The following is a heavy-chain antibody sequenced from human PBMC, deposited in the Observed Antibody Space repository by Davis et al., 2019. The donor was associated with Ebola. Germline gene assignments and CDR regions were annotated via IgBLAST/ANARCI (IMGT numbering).Heavy chain of an antibody. D-gene: IGHD2-2*01. CDR2: INHSGST. J-gene: IGHJ6*02. CDR1: GGSFSGYY. Sequence: SETLSLTCAVYGGSFSGYYWSWIRQSPGKGLEWIGEINHSGSTNYTPSLKSRVTISVDTSKNQFSLKLSSVTAADTAVYYCARVGIVVVPAADFDYYYGMDVWGQGTTVTVSS. CDR3: ARVGIVVVPAADFDYYYGMDV. V-gene: IGHV4-34*01.